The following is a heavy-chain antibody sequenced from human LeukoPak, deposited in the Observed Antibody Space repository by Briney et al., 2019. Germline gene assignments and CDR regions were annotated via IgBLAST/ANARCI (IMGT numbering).Heavy chain of an antibody. CDR3: ARKVPNDSSGYYYRGQFDP. CDR1: GGTFSSYA. Sequence: SVKVSCKASGGTFSSYAISWVRQAPGQGLEWMGGIIPIFGTANYAQKFQGRVTITANKSTSTAYMELSSLRSEDTAVYYCARKVPNDSSGYYYRGQFDPWGQGTLVTVSS. D-gene: IGHD3-22*01. CDR2: IIPIFGTA. J-gene: IGHJ5*02. V-gene: IGHV1-69*06.